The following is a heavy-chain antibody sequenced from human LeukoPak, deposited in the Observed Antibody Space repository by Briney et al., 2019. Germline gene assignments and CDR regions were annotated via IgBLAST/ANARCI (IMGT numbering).Heavy chain of an antibody. Sequence: KPSETLSLTCTVSGGSISSYYWSWIRQPPGKGLEWIGYIYYSGSTNYNPSLKSRVTISVDTSKNQFSLKLRSVIAADTAVYYCARGYGSRDYYFDYWGQGTLVTVSS. D-gene: IGHD2-2*01. J-gene: IGHJ4*02. CDR1: GGSISSYY. V-gene: IGHV4-59*08. CDR3: ARGYGSRDYYFDY. CDR2: IYYSGST.